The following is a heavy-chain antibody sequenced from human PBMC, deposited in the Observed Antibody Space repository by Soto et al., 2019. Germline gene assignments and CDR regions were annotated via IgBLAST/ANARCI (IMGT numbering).Heavy chain of an antibody. V-gene: IGHV1-46*03. CDR1: GYTFTSYY. Sequence: ASVKVSCKASGYTFTSYYMRWVRQAPGQGLEWMGIINPSGGSTSYAQKFQGRVTMTRDTSTSTVYMELSSLRSEDTAVYYCARDSAAGTPYYYYYMDVWGKGTTVTVSS. CDR2: INPSGGST. D-gene: IGHD6-13*01. J-gene: IGHJ6*03. CDR3: ARDSAAGTPYYYYYMDV.